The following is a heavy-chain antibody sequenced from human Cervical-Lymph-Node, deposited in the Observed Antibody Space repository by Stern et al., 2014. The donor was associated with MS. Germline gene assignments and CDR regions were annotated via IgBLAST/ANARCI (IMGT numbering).Heavy chain of an antibody. CDR2: ISYDGNDK. J-gene: IGHJ6*02. Sequence: VQLVESGGGVVQPGRSLRLSCAASGFIFRNYGMHWVRQAPGKGLEWVAVISYDGNDKYSADSVKGRFTISRDNSKNTLYLQMNSLKTEDTAVYYGAKDSQSRTTYHYYGMDVWGQGTTVAVSS. D-gene: IGHD1-1*01. CDR3: AKDSQSRTTYHYYGMDV. V-gene: IGHV3-30*18. CDR1: GFIFRNYG.